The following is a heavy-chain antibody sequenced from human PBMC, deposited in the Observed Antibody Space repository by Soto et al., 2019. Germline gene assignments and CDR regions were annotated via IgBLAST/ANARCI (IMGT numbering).Heavy chain of an antibody. CDR2: INHSGST. D-gene: IGHD2-15*01. CDR1: GCSISSGCYY. Sequence: SETLSLTCTVSGCSISSGCYYWSWIRQPPGKGLEWIGEINHSGSTNYNPSLKSRVTISVDTSKNQFSLKLSSVTAADTAVYYCASDPRVVAAGIWGQGTMVTVSS. CDR3: ASDPRVVAAGI. V-gene: IGHV4-39*07. J-gene: IGHJ3*02.